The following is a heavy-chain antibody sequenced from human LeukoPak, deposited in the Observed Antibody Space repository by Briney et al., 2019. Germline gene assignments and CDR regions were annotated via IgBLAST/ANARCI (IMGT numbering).Heavy chain of an antibody. CDR3: AREERGYSDFEY. J-gene: IGHJ4*02. V-gene: IGHV1-2*02. CDR1: GYTFSGYN. D-gene: IGHD5-18*01. Sequence: ASVTVSCKASGYTFSGYNMHWVRQAPGQGLEWMGWINPNSGGSNYAQSFQGRVTMTRDTSISTAYMELSRLRSDDTAVYYCAREERGYSDFEYWGQGTLVTVSS. CDR2: INPNSGGS.